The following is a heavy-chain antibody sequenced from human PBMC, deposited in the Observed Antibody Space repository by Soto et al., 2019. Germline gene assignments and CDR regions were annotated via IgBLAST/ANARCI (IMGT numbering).Heavy chain of an antibody. CDR1: GYTFSSYG. CDR2: ISGYNGDT. CDR3: ARDPRVSLTAIRAFDL. J-gene: IGHJ2*01. V-gene: IGHV1-18*01. D-gene: IGHD2-21*02. Sequence: QVQLVQSGAEVKRPGASVKVSCKASGYTFSSYGISWVRQAPGQGLEWMGWISGYNGDTKHAQSLQDRLTMTTDTSTNTDYMELRSMTSDDTAVYYCARDPRVSLTAIRAFDLWGPGTLLTVSS.